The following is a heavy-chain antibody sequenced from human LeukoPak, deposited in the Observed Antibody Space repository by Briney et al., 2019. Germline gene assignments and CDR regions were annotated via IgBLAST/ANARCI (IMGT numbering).Heavy chain of an antibody. CDR2: ISGSGGST. D-gene: IGHD3-10*01. Sequence: GGSQTHSCAASGFTFSSYDMSWVRQAPGKGLEWVSAISGSGGSTYYADSVKGRFTISRDNSKNTLYLQMNSLRAEDTAVYYCAKGTTYYYGSGSIHFDYWGQGSLVTVSS. V-gene: IGHV3-23*01. CDR3: AKGTTYYYGSGSIHFDY. CDR1: GFTFSSYD. J-gene: IGHJ4*02.